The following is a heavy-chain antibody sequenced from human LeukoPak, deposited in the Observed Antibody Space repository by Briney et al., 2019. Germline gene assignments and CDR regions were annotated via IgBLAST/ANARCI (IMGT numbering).Heavy chain of an antibody. D-gene: IGHD2-2*02. CDR1: GFTFSSYA. J-gene: IGHJ3*02. CDR2: LSGSGDST. Sequence: GGSLRLSCAASGFTFSSYAMSWVRQAPGKGLEWVSSLSGSGDSTYYADSVKGRFTVSRDNSKSTLYLKMNSLRAEDTAVYYCAKGYCSSTSCYRFAFDIWGQGTMVIVSS. CDR3: AKGYCSSTSCYRFAFDI. V-gene: IGHV3-23*01.